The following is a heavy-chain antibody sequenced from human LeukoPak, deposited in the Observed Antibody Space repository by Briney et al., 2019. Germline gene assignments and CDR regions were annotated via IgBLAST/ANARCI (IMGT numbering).Heavy chain of an antibody. V-gene: IGHV4-30-4*01. CDR2: IYYSGST. CDR3: ARAGGGYDSGYFDY. Sequence: SETLSLACTVSGGSISSGDYYWSWIRELPGKGLEWIGYIYYSGSTYYNPSLKSRVTISVDTSKNQFSLKLSSVTAAETAVYYCARAGGGYDSGYFDYWGQGTLVTVSS. D-gene: IGHD5-12*01. CDR1: GGSISSGDYY. J-gene: IGHJ4*02.